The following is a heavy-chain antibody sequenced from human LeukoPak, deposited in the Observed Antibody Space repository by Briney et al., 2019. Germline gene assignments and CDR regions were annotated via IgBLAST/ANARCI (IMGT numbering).Heavy chain of an antibody. Sequence: SGGSLRLSCAASGXTFSGYWMQWVRQAPGKGLIWVSRINTDGSSTTYADSVKGRFTISRDNAKNTLYLQMNSLRAEDTAVYYCARGRYCSGGSCYLDYWGQVTLVTVSS. CDR2: INTDGSST. V-gene: IGHV3-74*01. CDR1: GXTFSGYW. J-gene: IGHJ4*02. D-gene: IGHD2-15*01. CDR3: ARGRYCSGGSCYLDY.